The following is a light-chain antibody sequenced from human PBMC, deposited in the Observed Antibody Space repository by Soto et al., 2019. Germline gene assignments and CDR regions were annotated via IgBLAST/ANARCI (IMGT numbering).Light chain of an antibody. CDR2: GAS. Sequence: DIVLTQSPGTLSLSPGERATLSCRASQSVSSNYLAWYQQKSGQAPRLLIYGASSRATGIPDRFSGSGSGTDFTLTISRLEPEDFAVYYCQQYGGSPRTFGQGTKVDIK. CDR1: QSVSSNY. J-gene: IGKJ1*01. V-gene: IGKV3-20*01. CDR3: QQYGGSPRT.